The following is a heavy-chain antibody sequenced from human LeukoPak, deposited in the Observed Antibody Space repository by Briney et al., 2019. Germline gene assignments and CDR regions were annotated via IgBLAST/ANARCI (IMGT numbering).Heavy chain of an antibody. CDR1: GFTFSSYE. J-gene: IGHJ6*03. Sequence: PGGSLRLSCAASGFTFSSYEMNWVRQAPGKGLEWVSYISDSVSTIYYADSVKGRFTISRDNAKNSLYLQMNSLRAEDTAVYYCAREHYSYYLDAWGKGTTVTVSS. CDR3: AREHYSYYLDA. V-gene: IGHV3-48*03. CDR2: ISDSVSTI.